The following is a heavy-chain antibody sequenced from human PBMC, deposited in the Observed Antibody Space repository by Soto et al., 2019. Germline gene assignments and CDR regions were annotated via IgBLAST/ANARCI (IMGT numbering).Heavy chain of an antibody. J-gene: IGHJ4*02. CDR2: INPNSGGT. V-gene: IGHV1-2*02. CDR3: ARGVEMAAYFDY. CDR1: GYTFTGYY. Sequence: GASVKVSCKASGYTFTGYYMHWVRQAPGQGLEWMGWINPNSGGTNYAQKFQGRFTISRDNAKNSLYLQMNSLRAEDTAVYYCARGVEMAAYFDYWGQGTLVTVSS. D-gene: IGHD6-19*01.